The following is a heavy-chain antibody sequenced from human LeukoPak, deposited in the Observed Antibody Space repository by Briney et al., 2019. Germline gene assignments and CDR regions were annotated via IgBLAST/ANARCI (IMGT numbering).Heavy chain of an antibody. CDR1: GFTLSSYW. CDR3: ARDLVVATGPDY. CDR2: INNDGSTT. Sequence: QSGGSLRLSCAASGFTLSSYWMHWVRQAPGKGLVWVSRINNDGSTTNYADSVKGRFTISRDNAKNTLYLQMNSLRAEDTAVYYCARDLVVATGPDYWGQGTLVTVSP. D-gene: IGHD5-12*01. J-gene: IGHJ4*02. V-gene: IGHV3-74*01.